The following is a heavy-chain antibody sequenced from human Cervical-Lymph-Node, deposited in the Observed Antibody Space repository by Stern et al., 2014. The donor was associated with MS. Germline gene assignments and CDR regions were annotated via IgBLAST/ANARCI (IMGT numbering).Heavy chain of an antibody. CDR3: AREVAGHRLGMMDV. V-gene: IGHV1-46*01. Sequence: QVQLVQSGAEVKKPGASVKVSCKASGYTFTNYYMHWVRQAPGPGLEWMGIINPSGGSTSYAQKLQGRVTMTRDTSTSTVYMELSSLRSEDTAVYYCAREVAGHRLGMMDVWGQGTTVTVSS. D-gene: IGHD6-19*01. CDR2: INPSGGST. CDR1: GYTFTNYY. J-gene: IGHJ6*02.